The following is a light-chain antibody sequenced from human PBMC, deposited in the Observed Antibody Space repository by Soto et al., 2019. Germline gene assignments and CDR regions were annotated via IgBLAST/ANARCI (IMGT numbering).Light chain of an antibody. CDR1: SSDVGGYNY. CDR2: EVT. Sequence: QSVLTQPPSVSAAPGQKVTISCTGTSSDVGGYNYVSWYQQYPGRAPKLMIYEVTKRPSGVPDRFSGSKSGNTASLTVSGLQAEDEADYYCSSYAASNNFYFVFGGGTKLTVL. CDR3: SSYAASNNFYFV. V-gene: IGLV2-8*01. J-gene: IGLJ3*02.